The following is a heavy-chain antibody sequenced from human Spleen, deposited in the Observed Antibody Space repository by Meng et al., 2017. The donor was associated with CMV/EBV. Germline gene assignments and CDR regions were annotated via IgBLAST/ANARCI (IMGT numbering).Heavy chain of an antibody. J-gene: IGHJ6*02. V-gene: IGHV4-39*02. D-gene: IGHD3-16*02. Sequence: SETLSLTCTVSGGSVSSGTYYWGWIRQPPGKGLEWIESIYHSGSTYYNPSLKSRVAISVDTSKNQFSLKLSSVTAADTAVYYCARDRRGGYPKGMDVWGQGTTVTVSS. CDR2: IYHSGST. CDR1: GGSVSSGTYY. CDR3: ARDRRGGYPKGMDV.